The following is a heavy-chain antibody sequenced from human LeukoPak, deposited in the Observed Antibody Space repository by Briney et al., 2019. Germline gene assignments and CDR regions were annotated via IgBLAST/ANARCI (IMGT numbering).Heavy chain of an antibody. CDR3: ARDSPPAYCSGGSCYFDY. J-gene: IGHJ4*02. V-gene: IGHV4-59*12. Sequence: PSETLSLTCTVSGGSLSDYYWTWVRQPPGKGLEWIGYIYYSGSTNYNPSLKSRVTISKDTSKNEFSLKLSSVTAADTAVYYCARDSPPAYCSGGSCYFDYWGQGTLVTVSS. CDR1: GGSLSDYY. CDR2: IYYSGST. D-gene: IGHD2-15*01.